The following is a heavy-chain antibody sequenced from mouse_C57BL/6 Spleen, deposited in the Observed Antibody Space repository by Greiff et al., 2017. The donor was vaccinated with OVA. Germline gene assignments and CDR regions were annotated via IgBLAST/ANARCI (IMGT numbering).Heavy chain of an antibody. V-gene: IGHV1-81*01. J-gene: IGHJ1*03. CDR1: SYTFTSYG. CDR3: AREYYGHWYFDV. D-gene: IGHD1-2*01. CDR2: IYPRSGNT. Sequence: VQLQQSGAELARPGASVKLSCKASSYTFTSYGISWVKQRTGQGLEWIGEIYPRSGNTYYNEKFKGKATLTADKSSSTAYMELRSLTSEDSAVYFCAREYYGHWYFDVWGTGTTVTVSS.